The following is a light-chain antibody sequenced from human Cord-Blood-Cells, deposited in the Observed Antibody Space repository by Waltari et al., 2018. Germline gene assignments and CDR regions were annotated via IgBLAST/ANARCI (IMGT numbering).Light chain of an antibody. J-gene: IGLJ2*01. CDR3: SSYTSSSTLVV. CDR2: DVS. V-gene: IGLV2-14*01. CDR1: SSDVGGYNH. Sequence: QSALTQPASVSGSPGQSITISCTGPSSDVGGYNHVSWYQQPPGKAPKLMIYDVSNRPSGVSNRFSGSKSGNTASLTISGLQAEDEADYYCSSYTSSSTLVVFGGGTKLTVL.